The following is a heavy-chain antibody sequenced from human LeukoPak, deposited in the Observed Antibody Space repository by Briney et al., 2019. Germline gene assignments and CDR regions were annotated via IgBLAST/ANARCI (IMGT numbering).Heavy chain of an antibody. CDR2: ISSTSSYI. D-gene: IGHD6-13*01. J-gene: IGHJ4*02. CDR1: GFSFITYN. V-gene: IGHV3-21*01. Sequence: GGSLRLSCAASGFSFITYNMNWVRQAPGKGLEWVSSISSTSSYIYYADSVKGRFTISRDNAKNSLYLQMNSLRAEDTAVYYCARGGPAAGRFDYWGQGTLVTVSS. CDR3: ARGGPAAGRFDY.